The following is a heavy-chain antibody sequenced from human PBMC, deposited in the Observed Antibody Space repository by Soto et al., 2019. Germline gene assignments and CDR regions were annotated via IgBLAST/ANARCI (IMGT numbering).Heavy chain of an antibody. V-gene: IGHV3-48*02. CDR3: ARSVEGHFDY. CDR1: GFRFSIYS. CDR2: ITSDTKTI. Sequence: EVQLVESGGALVQRGGSLTLSCAASGFRFSIYSMNWVRQAPGKGLEWSAYITSDTKTIRYAESVKGRFTISRDNAKNSVYLKMDNLGDEDTAVYYCARSVEGHFDYWGQGTVVTVSS. J-gene: IGHJ4*02. D-gene: IGHD6-19*01.